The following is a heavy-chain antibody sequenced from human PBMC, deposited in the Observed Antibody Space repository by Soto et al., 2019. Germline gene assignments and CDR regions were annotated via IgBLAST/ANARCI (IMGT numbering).Heavy chain of an antibody. V-gene: IGHV3-33*01. J-gene: IGHJ4*02. Sequence: QVQLVESGGGVVQPGRSLRLSCAASGFTFSSYGMHWVRQAPGKGLEWVAVIWYDGSNKYYADSVKGRFTISRDNSKNTMYLQMNSLRAEDTAVYYCARDIGTGERYGIGYWGQGTLVTVSS. CDR2: IWYDGSNK. CDR1: GFTFSSYG. CDR3: ARDIGTGERYGIGY. D-gene: IGHD3-10*01.